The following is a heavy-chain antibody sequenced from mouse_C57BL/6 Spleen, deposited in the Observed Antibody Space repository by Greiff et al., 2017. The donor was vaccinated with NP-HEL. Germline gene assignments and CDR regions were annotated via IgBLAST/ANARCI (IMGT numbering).Heavy chain of an antibody. Sequence: QVQLQQSGAELVRPGASVTLSCKASGYTFTDYEMHWVKQTPVHGLEWIGAIDPETGGTAYNQKFKGKAILTADKSSSTAYMELRSLTSEDSAVYYCTRGNYEDDAMDYWGQGTSVTVSS. J-gene: IGHJ4*01. V-gene: IGHV1-15*01. CDR1: GYTFTDYE. CDR3: TRGNYEDDAMDY. CDR2: IDPETGGT. D-gene: IGHD2-1*01.